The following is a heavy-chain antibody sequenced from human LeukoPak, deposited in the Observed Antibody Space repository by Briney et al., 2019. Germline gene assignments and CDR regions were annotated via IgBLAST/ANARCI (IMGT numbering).Heavy chain of an antibody. CDR1: GGSISSYY. V-gene: IGHV4-59*08. J-gene: IGHJ4*02. CDR2: IYYSGST. D-gene: IGHD5-12*01. Sequence: PSETLSLTRTVSGGSISSYYWSWIRQPPGKGLEWIGYIYYSGSTNYNPSLKSRVTISVDTSKNQFSLKLSSVTAADTAVYYCASWYSGYDYFDYWGQGTLVTVSS. CDR3: ASWYSGYDYFDY.